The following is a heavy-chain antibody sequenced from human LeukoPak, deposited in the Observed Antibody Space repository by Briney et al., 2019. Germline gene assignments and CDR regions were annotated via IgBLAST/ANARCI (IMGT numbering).Heavy chain of an antibody. CDR2: IYYSGST. CDR3: ARMYGGYRYSDY. J-gene: IGHJ4*02. D-gene: IGHD5-12*01. V-gene: IGHV4-59*01. Sequence: SATLSLTFTVSGGSISSYYWSWIRQPQGKGLEWIGYIYYSGSTNYNPSLKSRVTISVDTSKNQFSLKLSSVTAADTAVYYCARMYGGYRYSDYWGQGTLVTVSS. CDR1: GGSISSYY.